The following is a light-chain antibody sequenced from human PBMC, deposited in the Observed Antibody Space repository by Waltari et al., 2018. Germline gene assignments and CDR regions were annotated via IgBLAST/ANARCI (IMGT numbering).Light chain of an antibody. Sequence: DIQMTQSPSSLSASVGDRVTVTRRASQGINKELSWYQQKPGKAPTLLIYAASSLQTGVSSRFSGSGSGTDFTLTISSLQPEDVATYYCQQDYITPWTFGQGTKVEIK. CDR1: QGINKE. CDR2: AAS. J-gene: IGKJ1*01. CDR3: QQDYITPWT. V-gene: IGKV1-27*01.